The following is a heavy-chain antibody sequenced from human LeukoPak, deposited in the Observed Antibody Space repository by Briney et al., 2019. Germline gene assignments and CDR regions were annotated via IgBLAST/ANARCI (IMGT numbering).Heavy chain of an antibody. CDR3: ARVGIAVADGFDY. D-gene: IGHD6-19*01. CDR1: GGTFSSYA. J-gene: IGHJ4*02. CDR2: IIPIFGTA. Sequence: GASVKVSCKASGGTFSSYAISWVRQAPGQGLEWMGGIIPIFGTANYAQKFQGRVTITADETTSTAYMELSSLRSEDTAVYYCARVGIAVADGFDYWGQGTLVTVSS. V-gene: IGHV1-69*13.